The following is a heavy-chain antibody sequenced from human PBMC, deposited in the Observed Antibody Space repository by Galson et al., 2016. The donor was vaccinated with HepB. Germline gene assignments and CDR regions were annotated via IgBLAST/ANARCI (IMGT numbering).Heavy chain of an antibody. CDR2: IWYDGSKK. Sequence: SLRLSCAASEFTFSNYGMHWVRQAPGKGLEWVALIWYDGSKKYYAESVKGRLTISRDNSKNTLDLQMNSLRAEDTAVYYCARDGIPSPQDIGGRLPPPYYYGMDAWGQGTAVTVSS. CDR1: EFTFSNYG. V-gene: IGHV3-33*01. J-gene: IGHJ6*02. D-gene: IGHD6-6*01. CDR3: ARDGIPSPQDIGGRLPPPYYYGMDA.